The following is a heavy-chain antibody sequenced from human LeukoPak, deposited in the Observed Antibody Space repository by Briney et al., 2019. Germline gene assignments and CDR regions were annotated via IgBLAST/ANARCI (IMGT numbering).Heavy chain of an antibody. CDR3: VRDAYGSGKGYFDY. D-gene: IGHD3-10*01. J-gene: IGHJ4*02. Sequence: GASVKVSCKASGYTFTSYGFSWVRQAPGQGPEWMGWISAYDGNTNSAQKFQGRVTMTTDTSTSTAYMELRGLRPDGTAVYYCVRDAYGSGKGYFDYWGQGTLVTVSS. V-gene: IGHV1-18*01. CDR2: ISAYDGNT. CDR1: GYTFTSYG.